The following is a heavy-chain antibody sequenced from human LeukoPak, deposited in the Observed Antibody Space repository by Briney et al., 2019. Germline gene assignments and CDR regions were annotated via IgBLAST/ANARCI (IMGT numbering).Heavy chain of an antibody. CDR2: IIPIFGTA. CDR1: GGTFSSYA. D-gene: IGHD4-23*01. V-gene: IGHV1-69*05. J-gene: IGHJ6*03. CDR3: ASGHVTRYYYYYYMDV. Sequence: ASVKVSCKASGGTFSSYAISWVRQAPGQGLEWMGGIIPIFGTANYAQKFQGRVTITTDESTSTAYKELSSLRSEDTAVYYCASGHVTRYYYYYYMDVWGKGTTVTVSS.